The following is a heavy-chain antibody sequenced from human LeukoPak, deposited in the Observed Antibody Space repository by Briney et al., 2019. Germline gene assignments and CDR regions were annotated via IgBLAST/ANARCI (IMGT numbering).Heavy chain of an antibody. J-gene: IGHJ6*03. CDR2: IYYSGST. D-gene: IGHD6-13*01. CDR1: GGSISSSSSY. CDR3: ARHLDTSSWTYYYYYMDV. V-gene: IGHV4-39*01. Sequence: SETLSLTCTVSGGSISSSSSYWGWIHQPPGKALEWIGSIYYSGSTYYTPSLKSRVTISVDTSKNQFYLKLSSVTAADTAVYYCARHLDTSSWTYYYYYMDVWGKGTTVTVSS.